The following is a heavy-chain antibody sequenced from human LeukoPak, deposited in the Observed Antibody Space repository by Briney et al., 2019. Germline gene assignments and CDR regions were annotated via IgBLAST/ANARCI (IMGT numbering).Heavy chain of an antibody. CDR2: ISAYNGNT. V-gene: IGHV1-18*01. Sequence: AAVKVSCKASGGTFSSYAISWVRQAPGQGLEWMGWISAYNGNTNYAQKLQARVTMTTDTSTSTAYMELRSLRSDDTAVYYCARVSPDYYDSSGYPAGWYYYMDVWGKGTTVTVSS. CDR3: ARVSPDYYDSSGYPAGWYYYMDV. D-gene: IGHD3-22*01. J-gene: IGHJ6*03. CDR1: GGTFSSYA.